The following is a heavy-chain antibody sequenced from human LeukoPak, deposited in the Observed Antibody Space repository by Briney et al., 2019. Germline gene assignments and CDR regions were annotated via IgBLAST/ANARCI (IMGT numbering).Heavy chain of an antibody. D-gene: IGHD4-17*01. CDR1: GGYIGSYY. J-gene: IGHJ6*03. CDR2: ILTSETP. V-gene: IGHV4-4*07. CDR3: AREADYGDYLRSYYYIDV. Sequence: SETLSLTCTVSGGYIGSYYWSWIWQPAGKGLEWIGRILTSETPSYNPSLESRVTMSVDTSESQFSLKLTSVTATDTAVYYCAREADYGDYLRSYYYIDVWGTGTTVTVSS.